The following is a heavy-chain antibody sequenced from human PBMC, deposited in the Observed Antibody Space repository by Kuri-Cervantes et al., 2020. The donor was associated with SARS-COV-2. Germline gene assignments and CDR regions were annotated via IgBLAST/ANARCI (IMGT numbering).Heavy chain of an antibody. V-gene: IGHV3-23*01. Sequence: GESLKISYAASGFTFSSYAMSWVRQAPGKGLEWVSAISGSGGSTYYADSVKGRFTISRDNSKNTLYLQMNSLRAEDTAVYYCARAAAGHLFDYWGQGTLVTVSS. J-gene: IGHJ4*02. D-gene: IGHD6-13*01. CDR2: ISGSGGST. CDR3: ARAAAGHLFDY. CDR1: GFTFSSYA.